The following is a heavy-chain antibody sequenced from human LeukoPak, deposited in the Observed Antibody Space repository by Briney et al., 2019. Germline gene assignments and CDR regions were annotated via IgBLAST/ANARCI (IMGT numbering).Heavy chain of an antibody. CDR3: AREGSSWYNWFDP. CDR1: GFTFSSYA. V-gene: IGHV3-23*01. CDR2: ISGSGGST. Sequence: GGSLRLSCAASGFTFSSYAMSWVRQAPGKGLEWVSAISGSGGSTYYADSVKGRFTISRDNAKNSLYLQMNSLRAEDTAVYYCAREGSSWYNWFDPWGQGTLVTVSS. J-gene: IGHJ5*02. D-gene: IGHD6-13*01.